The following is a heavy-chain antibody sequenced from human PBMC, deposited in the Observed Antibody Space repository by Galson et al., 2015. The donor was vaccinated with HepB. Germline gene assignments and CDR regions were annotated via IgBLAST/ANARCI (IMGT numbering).Heavy chain of an antibody. J-gene: IGHJ2*01. Sequence: SVKVSCKASGYTFTGYYMHWVRQAPGQGLEWMGWINPNSGGTNYAQKFQGWVTMTRDTSISTAYMELSRLRSDDTAVYYCAREWGMDSSGWYGREWYFDLWGRGTLVTVSS. D-gene: IGHD6-19*01. V-gene: IGHV1-2*04. CDR1: GYTFTGYY. CDR2: INPNSGGT. CDR3: AREWGMDSSGWYGREWYFDL.